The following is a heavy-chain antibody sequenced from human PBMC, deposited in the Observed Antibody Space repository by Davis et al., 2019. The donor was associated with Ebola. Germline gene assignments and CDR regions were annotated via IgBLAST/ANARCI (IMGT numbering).Heavy chain of an antibody. CDR3: ARKDSRWLQLATY. V-gene: IGHV1-8*01. Sequence: ASVKVSCKASGYTFTSYDINWVRQATGQGLEWMGWMNPNSGNTGYAQKFQGRVTMTRNTSISTAYMELSSLRSEDTAVYYCARKDSRWLQLATYWGQGTLVTVSS. D-gene: IGHD5-24*01. CDR2: MNPNSGNT. J-gene: IGHJ4*02. CDR1: GYTFTSYD.